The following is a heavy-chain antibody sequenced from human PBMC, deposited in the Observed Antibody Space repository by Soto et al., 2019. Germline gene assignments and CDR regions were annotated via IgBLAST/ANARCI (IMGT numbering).Heavy chain of an antibody. J-gene: IGHJ4*02. V-gene: IGHV4-31*03. CDR1: GGSISSGGYY. CDR3: AREDTAMVLFDY. CDR2: IYYSGST. Sequence: SETLSLTCTVSGGSISSGGYYWSWIRQHPGKGLEWIGYIYYSGSTYYNPSLKSRVTISVDTSKNQFSLKLSSVTAADTAVYYCAREDTAMVLFDYWGQGTLVTVSS. D-gene: IGHD5-18*01.